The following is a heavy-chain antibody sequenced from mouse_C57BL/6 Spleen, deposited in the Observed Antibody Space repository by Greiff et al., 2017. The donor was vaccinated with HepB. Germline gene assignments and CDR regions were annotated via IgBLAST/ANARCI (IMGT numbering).Heavy chain of an antibody. CDR1: GYTFTSYW. CDR2: IDPSDSET. Sequence: QVHVKQPGAELVRPGSSVKLSCKASGYTFTSYWMHWVKQRPIQGLEWIGNIDPSDSETHYNQKFKDKATLTVDKSSSTAYMQLSSLTSEDSAVYYCAREVARYAMDYWGQGTSVTVSS. J-gene: IGHJ4*01. V-gene: IGHV1-52*01. CDR3: AREVARYAMDY. D-gene: IGHD1-1*01.